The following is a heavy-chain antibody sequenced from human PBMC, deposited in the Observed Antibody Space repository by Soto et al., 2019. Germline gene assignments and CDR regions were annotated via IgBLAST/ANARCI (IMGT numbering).Heavy chain of an antibody. CDR2: IKQDGSEK. J-gene: IGHJ3*01. CDR1: GFTFSSYW. D-gene: IGHD3-22*01. CDR3: ARDQLYYNDISGRPLNAFDV. V-gene: IGHV3-7*01. Sequence: GGSLRLSCAASGFTFSSYWLSWVRQAPGKELEWVANIKQDGSEKYYVDSVKGRFTISRDNAKNSLYLQMNSLRAEDTAVYYCARDQLYYNDISGRPLNAFDVWGQGTMVTVSS.